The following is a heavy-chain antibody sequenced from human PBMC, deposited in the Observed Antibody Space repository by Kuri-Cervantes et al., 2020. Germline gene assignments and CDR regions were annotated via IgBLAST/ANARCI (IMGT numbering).Heavy chain of an antibody. CDR3: ARDVTSFGVVTRYFDF. CDR2: ISYDGSNK. D-gene: IGHD3-3*01. CDR1: GFTFSRYG. Sequence: GGSLRLSCAASGFTFSRYGMHWVRQAPGKGLEWVAVISYDGSNKYYADSVKGRFTISRDNANNSLFLQMNSLRADDTAVYYCARDVTSFGVVTRYFDFWGQGTLVTVSS. J-gene: IGHJ4*02. V-gene: IGHV3-30*03.